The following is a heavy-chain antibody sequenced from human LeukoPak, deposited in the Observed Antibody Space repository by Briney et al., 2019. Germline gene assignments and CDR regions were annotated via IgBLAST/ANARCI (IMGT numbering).Heavy chain of an antibody. V-gene: IGHV3-53*01. CDR2: IYSDGNT. CDR3: AGDTHSSSWYDH. D-gene: IGHD6-19*01. Sequence: GGSLRLSCAVSGFTVSSIYMTWVRQAPGKGLEWVSSIYSDGNTYYADSVKGRFTLSRDSSRNTLYLQMNDLRVEDTAVYYCAGDTHSSSWYDHWGQGTLVTVSS. CDR1: GFTVSSIY. J-gene: IGHJ5*02.